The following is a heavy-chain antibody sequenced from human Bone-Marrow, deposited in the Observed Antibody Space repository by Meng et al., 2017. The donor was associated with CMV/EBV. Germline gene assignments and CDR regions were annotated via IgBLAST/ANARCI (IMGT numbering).Heavy chain of an antibody. CDR3: ARESSGWIPGY. Sequence: GESLKISCAVSGFTFRNYWMHWVRQAPGKGLVWVSRVNEDGSTTIYADSVKGRFTISRDNAKNTLYLQMNSLRGEDTAVYYCARESSGWIPGYWGQGKLVNVPS. CDR2: VNEDGSTT. D-gene: IGHD6-19*01. CDR1: GFTFRNYW. V-gene: IGHV3-74*01. J-gene: IGHJ4*02.